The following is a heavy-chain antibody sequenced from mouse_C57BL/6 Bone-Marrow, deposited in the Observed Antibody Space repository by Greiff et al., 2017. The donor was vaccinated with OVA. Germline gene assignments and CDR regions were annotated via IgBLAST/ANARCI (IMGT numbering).Heavy chain of an antibody. CDR1: GYSITSGYY. CDR2: ISYDGSN. CDR3: ARKSNYVGGYAMDY. V-gene: IGHV3-6*01. J-gene: IGHJ4*01. Sequence: EVKLVESGPGLVKPSQSLSLTCSVTGYSITSGYYWNWIRQFPGNKLEWMGYISYDGSNNYNPSLKNRISITRDTSKNQFFLKLKSVTTEDTATYYCARKSNYVGGYAMDYWGQGTSVTVSS. D-gene: IGHD2-5*01.